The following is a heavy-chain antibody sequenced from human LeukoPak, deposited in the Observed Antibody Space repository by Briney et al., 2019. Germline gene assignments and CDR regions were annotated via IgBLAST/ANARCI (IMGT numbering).Heavy chain of an antibody. Sequence: TSETLSLTCTVSGGSISSYYWSWIRQPPGKGLEWIGYIYYSGSTNYNPSLKSRVTISVDTSKNQFSLKLSSVTAADTAVYYCARGSTHRGYSYGLTPYYFDYWGQGTLVTVSS. V-gene: IGHV4-59*01. CDR3: ARGSTHRGYSYGLTPYYFDY. CDR2: IYYSGST. CDR1: GGSISSYY. D-gene: IGHD5-18*01. J-gene: IGHJ4*02.